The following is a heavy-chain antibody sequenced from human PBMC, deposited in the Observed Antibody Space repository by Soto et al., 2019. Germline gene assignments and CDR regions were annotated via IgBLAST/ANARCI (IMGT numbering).Heavy chain of an antibody. V-gene: IGHV1-8*01. D-gene: IGHD3-10*01. CDR1: GYTFASYD. CDR3: ARGPRFGYYYGSGSYH. J-gene: IGHJ5*02. CDR2: MNPNSGNT. Sequence: ASVKVSCKASGYTFASYDINWVRQATGQGLEWMGWMNPNSGNTGYAQKFQGRVTMTRNTSISTAYMELSSLRSEDTAVYYCARGPRFGYYYGSGSYHWGQGTLVTVSS.